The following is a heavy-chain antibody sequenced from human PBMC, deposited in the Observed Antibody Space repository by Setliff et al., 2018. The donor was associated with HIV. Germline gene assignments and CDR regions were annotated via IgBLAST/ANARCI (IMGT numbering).Heavy chain of an antibody. CDR2: IIPSLGTA. CDR1: GYTFTSYA. D-gene: IGHD5-12*01. Sequence: SVKVSCKASGYTFTSYAMHWVRQAPGQGLEWMGGIIPSLGTANYAQRFQGRGTFTADESTTTVYMALSSLRSEATAMYYCARDAGYSGSAWNYWGQGTLVTVSS. V-gene: IGHV1-69*13. CDR3: ARDAGYSGSAWNY. J-gene: IGHJ4*02.